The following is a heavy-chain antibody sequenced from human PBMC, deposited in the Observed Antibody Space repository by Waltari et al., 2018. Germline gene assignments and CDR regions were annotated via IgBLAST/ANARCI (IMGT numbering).Heavy chain of an antibody. D-gene: IGHD3-16*01. CDR1: GGSFSGYY. Sequence: QVQLQQWGAGLLKPSETLSLTCAVYGGSFSGYYWSWIRQPPGKGLEWIGEINHSGSTNYNPSLKSRVTISVDTSKNQFSLKLSSVTAADTAVYYCAREGLNDYIWGSYGIVRGYVDPLGQGTLVTVSS. CDR3: AREGLNDYIWGSYGIVRGYVDP. CDR2: INHSGST. V-gene: IGHV4-34*01. J-gene: IGHJ5*02.